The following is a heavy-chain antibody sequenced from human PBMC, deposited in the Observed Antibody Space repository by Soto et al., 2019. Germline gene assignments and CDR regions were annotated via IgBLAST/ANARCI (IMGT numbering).Heavy chain of an antibody. CDR1: GFTFSSYS. V-gene: IGHV3-48*01. D-gene: IGHD6-13*01. CDR2: ISSSSSTI. Sequence: EVQLVESGGGLVQPGGSLRLSCAASGFTFSSYSRNWVRQAPGKGLEWVSYISSSSSTIYYADSLKGRFTIFRDNAKNTLYLQMNSLRAEDTAVYYCAREGSSWFNGFDPWGQGTLVTVSS. J-gene: IGHJ5*02. CDR3: AREGSSWFNGFDP.